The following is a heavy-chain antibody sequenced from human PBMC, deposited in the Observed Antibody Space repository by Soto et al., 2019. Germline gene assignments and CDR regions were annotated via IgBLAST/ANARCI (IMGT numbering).Heavy chain of an antibody. CDR3: ARVRYYYDSSGYQYYFDY. Sequence: SVKVSCKASGGTFSSYAISWVRQAPGQGLEWMGGIIPIFGTANYAQKFQGRVTITADKSTSTAYMELSSLRSEDTAVYYCARVRYYYDSSGYQYYFDYWGQGTLVTVSS. D-gene: IGHD3-22*01. CDR2: IIPIFGTA. V-gene: IGHV1-69*06. J-gene: IGHJ4*02. CDR1: GGTFSSYA.